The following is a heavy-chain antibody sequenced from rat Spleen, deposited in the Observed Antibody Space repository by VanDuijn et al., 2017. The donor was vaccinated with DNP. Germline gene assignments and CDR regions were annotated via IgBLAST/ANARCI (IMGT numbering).Heavy chain of an antibody. Sequence: EVQLVESGGGLVQPGRSLTLSCAASGFTFSDYNMVWVRQAPKKGLEWVATISYDGSSTYYRDSVKGRFTVSRDNAKNTQYLQMDRLRSEDTATYYCATLTTEGIDLAYWGQGTLVTVSS. D-gene: IGHD1-11*01. CDR1: GFTFSDYN. CDR3: ATLTTEGIDLAY. J-gene: IGHJ3*01. V-gene: IGHV5-7*01. CDR2: ISYDGSST.